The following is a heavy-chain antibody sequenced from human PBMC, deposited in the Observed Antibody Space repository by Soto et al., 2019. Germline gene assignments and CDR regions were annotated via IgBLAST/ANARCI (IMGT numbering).Heavy chain of an antibody. CDR3: VRDRSGSYLEGFDY. CDR2: IKQDGSEK. V-gene: IGHV3-7*01. J-gene: IGHJ4*02. D-gene: IGHD1-26*01. CDR1: GFTFSSFW. Sequence: VGSLRLSCAASGFTFSSFWMTWVRQAPGKGLEWVANIKQDGSEKYYVDSVKGRFTISRDNARNSLFLEMKSLRSEDTAVYSCVRDRSGSYLEGFDYWGQGTLVTV.